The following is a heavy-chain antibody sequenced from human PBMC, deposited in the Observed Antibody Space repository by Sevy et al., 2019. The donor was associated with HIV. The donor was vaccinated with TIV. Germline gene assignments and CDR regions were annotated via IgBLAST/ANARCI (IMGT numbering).Heavy chain of an antibody. CDR3: ARVSPYYYDSSGYYYFDY. D-gene: IGHD3-22*01. CDR1: GFTFSSYW. Sequence: GGSLRLSCAASGFTFSSYWMHWVRQAPGKGLVWVSRINSDGSSTSYADSVKGRFTISRDNAKNTLYLQMNSLRAEDTAVYYCARVSPYYYDSSGYYYFDYWGQGTLVTVSS. J-gene: IGHJ4*02. CDR2: INSDGSST. V-gene: IGHV3-74*01.